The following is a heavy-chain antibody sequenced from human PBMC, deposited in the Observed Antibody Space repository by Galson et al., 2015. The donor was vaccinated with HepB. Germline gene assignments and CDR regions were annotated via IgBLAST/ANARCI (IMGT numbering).Heavy chain of an antibody. CDR2: INPNSGGT. D-gene: IGHD6-13*01. CDR3: ARDGAAADPFDY. J-gene: IGHJ4*02. V-gene: IGHV1-2*02. CDR1: GYTFTGYY. Sequence: QSGAEVKKPGASVKVSCKASGYTFTGYYMHWVRQAPGQGLEWMGWINPNSGGTNYAQKFQGRVAMTRDTSINTAYMELSRLKSDDTAVYYCARDGAAADPFDYWGQGTLVAVSS.